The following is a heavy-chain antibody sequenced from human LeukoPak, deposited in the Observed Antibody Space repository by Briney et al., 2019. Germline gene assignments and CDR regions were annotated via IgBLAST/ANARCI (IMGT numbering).Heavy chain of an antibody. J-gene: IGHJ3*02. Sequence: GGSLRLSCAASGFTFDDYGMSWVRQAPGKGLEWVSGINWNGGSTGYADSLKGRFTISRDNAKNSLYLQMNSLRAEDTALYYCASSGLLVRAFDIWGQGTMVTVSS. D-gene: IGHD2-8*02. CDR2: INWNGGST. V-gene: IGHV3-20*04. CDR1: GFTFDDYG. CDR3: ASSGLLVRAFDI.